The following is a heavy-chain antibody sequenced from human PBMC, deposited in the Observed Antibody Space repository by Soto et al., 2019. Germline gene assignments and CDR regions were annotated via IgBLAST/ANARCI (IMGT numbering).Heavy chain of an antibody. J-gene: IGHJ4*02. Sequence: GGSLRLSCAASGFTFSSYSMNWVRQAPGKGLEWVSYISSSSSTIYYADSVKGRFTISRDNAKNSLYLQMNSLRDEDTAVYYCASILLAHSYYFDYWGQGTLVTVSS. D-gene: IGHD2-15*01. CDR3: ASILLAHSYYFDY. V-gene: IGHV3-48*02. CDR1: GFTFSSYS. CDR2: ISSSSSTI.